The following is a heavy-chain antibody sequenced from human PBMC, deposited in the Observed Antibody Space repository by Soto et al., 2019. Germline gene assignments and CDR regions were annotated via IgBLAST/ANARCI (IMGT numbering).Heavy chain of an antibody. V-gene: IGHV1-69*04. CDR3: ARDWTYDFWSGYNFDY. Sequence: SVKVSCKASGCTFSSYTISWVRQAPGQGLEWTGRIIPILGIANYAQKFQGRVTITADKSTSTAYMELSSLRSEDTAVYCCARDWTYDFWSGYNFDYWGQGTLVTVSS. D-gene: IGHD3-3*01. J-gene: IGHJ4*02. CDR1: GCTFSSYT. CDR2: IIPILGIA.